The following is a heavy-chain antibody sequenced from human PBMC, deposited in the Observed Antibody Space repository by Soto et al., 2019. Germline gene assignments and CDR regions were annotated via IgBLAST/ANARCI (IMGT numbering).Heavy chain of an antibody. V-gene: IGHV1-8*01. CDR2: VNPNSGNT. CDR3: ARGLRVRFLEWPLPT. D-gene: IGHD3-3*01. Sequence: ASVKVSCKASGYTFTSYDINWVRQATGQGLEWMGWVNPNSGNTGYAQKFQGRVTMTRNTSISTAYMELSSLRSEDTAVYYCARGLRVRFLEWPLPTWGQGTLVTVFS. J-gene: IGHJ5*02. CDR1: GYTFTSYD.